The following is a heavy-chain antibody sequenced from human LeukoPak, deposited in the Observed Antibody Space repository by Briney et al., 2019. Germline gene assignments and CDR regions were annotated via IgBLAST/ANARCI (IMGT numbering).Heavy chain of an antibody. D-gene: IGHD3-22*01. Sequence: PSETLSLTCTVSGGSITSDYWSWIRQPPGKGLEWIGYISYSGSTSYDPSLKSRVTISGDSSKKQFSLKLSSVTAADTAVYYCARFYYDSRGYWYCFDYWGQGTLVTVSS. CDR1: GGSITSDY. V-gene: IGHV4-59*08. CDR2: ISYSGST. J-gene: IGHJ4*02. CDR3: ARFYYDSRGYWYCFDY.